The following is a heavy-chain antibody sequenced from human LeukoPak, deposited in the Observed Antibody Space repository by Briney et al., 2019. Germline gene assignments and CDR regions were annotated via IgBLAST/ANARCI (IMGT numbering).Heavy chain of an antibody. Sequence: PGGSLRLSCAASGFTFSSYAMSWVRQAPGKGLEWVSAISGSGGSTYYADSVKGRFTISRDNSKNTLYLQVNSLRAEDTAVYYCAKDLDIVVVPAALFDYWGQGTLVTVSS. J-gene: IGHJ4*02. CDR3: AKDLDIVVVPAALFDY. CDR2: ISGSGGST. CDR1: GFTFSSYA. D-gene: IGHD2-2*01. V-gene: IGHV3-23*01.